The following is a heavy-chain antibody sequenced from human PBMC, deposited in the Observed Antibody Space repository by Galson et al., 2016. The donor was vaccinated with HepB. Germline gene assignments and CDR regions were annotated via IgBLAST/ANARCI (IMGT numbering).Heavy chain of an antibody. Sequence: SVKVSCKASGGSFSNHAITWVRQAPGQGLEWMGQIIPILDKTNYAHKFQGRLTITADISTGIAYMELGSLTSADTAVYYCARHREGGARSKKNWFDPWGPGSLVTVSS. CDR3: ARHREGGARSKKNWFDP. CDR2: IIPILDKT. D-gene: IGHD3-16*01. CDR1: GGSFSNHA. V-gene: IGHV1-69*10. J-gene: IGHJ5*02.